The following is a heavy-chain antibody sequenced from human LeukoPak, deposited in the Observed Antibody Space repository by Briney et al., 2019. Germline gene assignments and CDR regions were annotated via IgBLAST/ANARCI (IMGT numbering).Heavy chain of an antibody. CDR2: IISFGSNI. CDR1: GLTFSSYA. J-gene: IGHJ6*02. CDR3: ASSSQVDV. V-gene: IGHV3-48*03. Sequence: GGSMRLSCAAYGLTFSSYATNWDRQAPGKGLEWVSYIISFGSNIYYADAVKGRFTSSRDNAKNSLLLQMDSLRAEDTSDYYCASSSQVDVWGQGTTVSVSS.